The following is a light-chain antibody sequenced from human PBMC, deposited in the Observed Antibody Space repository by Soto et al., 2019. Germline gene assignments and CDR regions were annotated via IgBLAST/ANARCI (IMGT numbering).Light chain of an antibody. CDR1: QSISIN. V-gene: IGKV3D-15*01. CDR3: QQFRNWPWT. CDR2: GAS. J-gene: IGKJ1*01. Sequence: EIVLTQSPGILSVSPGDRVTLSCRASQSISINLAWYQHKPGQAPRLLIHGASTRATGVPARISGSGSGTEFTLTISSLQSEDFAVYYCQQFRNWPWTFGQGTKVEVK.